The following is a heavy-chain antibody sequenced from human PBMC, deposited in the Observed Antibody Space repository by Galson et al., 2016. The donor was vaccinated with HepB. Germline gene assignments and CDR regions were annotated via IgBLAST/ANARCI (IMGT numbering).Heavy chain of an antibody. CDR1: GFTFTNYA. V-gene: IGHV7-4-1*02. J-gene: IGHJ6*02. Sequence: SVKVSCKASGFTFTNYAINWVRQAPGQGLEWMGWIDTNTGNPTYAQGFTGRFLFSSDTSVSTAYLQISSLKTEDTALYFCARDDSSGGSYYYYGLDVWGQGTTVIVSS. D-gene: IGHD3-10*01. CDR2: IDTNTGNP. CDR3: ARDDSSGGSYYYYGLDV.